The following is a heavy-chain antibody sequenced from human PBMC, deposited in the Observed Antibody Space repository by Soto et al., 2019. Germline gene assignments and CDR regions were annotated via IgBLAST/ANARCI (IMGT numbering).Heavy chain of an antibody. D-gene: IGHD2-8*01. CDR3: ARGGYCTNGVCYCAAEYFHH. V-gene: IGHV1-69*01. Sequence: QVHLVQSGAEVKKPGSSLKVSCTASGGTFSSYAISWVRQAPGQGLEWMGGIIPIFGTANYAQKFQGRVTITADESTSTAYMELSSLRSEDTAVYYCARGGYCTNGVCYCAAEYFHHWGQGTLVTVSS. CDR1: GGTFSSYA. J-gene: IGHJ1*01. CDR2: IIPIFGTA.